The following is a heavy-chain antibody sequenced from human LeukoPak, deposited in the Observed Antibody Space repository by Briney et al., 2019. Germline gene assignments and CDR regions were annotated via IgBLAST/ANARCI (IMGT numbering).Heavy chain of an antibody. CDR3: AKEGGYCSSGTCYPWWFDP. V-gene: IGHV1-2*02. Sequence: VASVKVSCKASGYTFTGYYVHWVRQAPGQGIEWMGWINPNSGGTNYAQKFQGRVTMTRDTSFSTAYMELSRLRSDDTAVYYCAKEGGYCSSGTCYPWWFDPWGQGTLVTVSS. J-gene: IGHJ5*02. CDR1: GYTFTGYY. D-gene: IGHD2-15*01. CDR2: INPNSGGT.